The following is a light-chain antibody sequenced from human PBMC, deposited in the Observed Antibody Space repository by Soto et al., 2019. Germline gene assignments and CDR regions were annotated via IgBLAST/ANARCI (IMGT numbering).Light chain of an antibody. V-gene: IGLV2-23*01. CDR1: SSDFGSYEF. CDR2: ERD. CDR3: CSFTSRRTNV. J-gene: IGLJ1*01. Sequence: QSVLTQPASVSGSPGQSITISCTGTSSDFGSYEFVSWYQQHPGKVPTLIIYERDKGPSGVAHRFSGSKSGNTASLTISGLQAEDEAHYYCCSFTSRRTNVFGNGRQVPVL.